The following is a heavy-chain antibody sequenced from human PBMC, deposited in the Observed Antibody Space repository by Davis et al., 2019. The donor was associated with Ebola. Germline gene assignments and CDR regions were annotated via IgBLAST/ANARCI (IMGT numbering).Heavy chain of an antibody. CDR1: GFTVSSNY. CDR3: ARDGISPIDY. V-gene: IGHV4/OR15-8*01. CDR2: IYHSGST. D-gene: IGHD2/OR15-2a*01. J-gene: IGHJ4*02. Sequence: ESLKISCAASGFTVSSNYMSWVRQAPGKGLEWIGEIYHSGSTNYNPSLKSRVTISVDKSKNQFSLKLSSVTAADTAVYYCARDGISPIDYWGQGTLVTVSS.